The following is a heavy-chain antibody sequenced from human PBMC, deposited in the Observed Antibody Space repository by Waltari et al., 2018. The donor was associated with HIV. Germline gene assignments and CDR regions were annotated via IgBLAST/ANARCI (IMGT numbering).Heavy chain of an antibody. J-gene: IGHJ4*02. V-gene: IGHV1-18*01. CDR2: SSAYNGNT. CDR3: ARVGWSSARCRGLLDY. D-gene: IGHD2-2*01. Sequence: QVQLVQSGAEVKKPGASVKVSCKASGYTFTTYGISWVRQAPGQGLEWIGWSSAYNGNTKHAQKFQGRVIMTTDTSTSTANMELRSLISDDTAVYYCARVGWSSARCRGLLDYWGQGTLVTVSS. CDR1: GYTFTTYG.